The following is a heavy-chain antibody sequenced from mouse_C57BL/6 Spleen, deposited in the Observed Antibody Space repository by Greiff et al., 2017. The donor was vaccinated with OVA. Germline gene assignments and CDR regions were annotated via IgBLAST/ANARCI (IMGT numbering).Heavy chain of an antibody. J-gene: IGHJ1*03. CDR3: ARQSYGSSRYWYFDV. D-gene: IGHD1-1*01. CDR1: GFTFSDYG. CDR2: ISSGSSTI. Sequence: EVMLVESGGGLVKPGGSLKLSCAASGFTFSDYGMHWVRQAPEKGLEWVAYISSGSSTIYYADTVKGRFTISRDNAKNTLFLQMTSLRSEDTAMYYCARQSYGSSRYWYFDVWGTGTTVTVSS. V-gene: IGHV5-17*01.